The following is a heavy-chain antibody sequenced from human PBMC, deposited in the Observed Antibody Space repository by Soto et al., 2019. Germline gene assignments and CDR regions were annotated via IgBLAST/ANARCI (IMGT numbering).Heavy chain of an antibody. CDR2: IIPIFGTA. CDR3: ARIDSSGYYYAYYYGMDV. J-gene: IGHJ6*02. Sequence: ASVKVSCKASGGSFSSYAISWVRQAPGQGLEWMGGIIPIFGTANYAQKFQGRVTITADESTSTAYMELSSLRSEDTAVYYCARIDSSGYYYAYYYGMDVWGQGTTVTVSS. D-gene: IGHD3-22*01. CDR1: GGSFSSYA. V-gene: IGHV1-69*13.